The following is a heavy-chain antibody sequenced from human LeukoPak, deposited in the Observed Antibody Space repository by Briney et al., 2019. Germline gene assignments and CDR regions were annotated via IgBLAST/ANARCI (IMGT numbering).Heavy chain of an antibody. V-gene: IGHV4-61*02. CDR2: IYTSGST. D-gene: IGHD1-26*01. CDR1: GGSISSGSYY. Sequence: PSETLSLTCTVSGGSISSGSYYWSWIRQPAGKGLEWIGRIYTSGSTNYNPSLKSRVTISVDTSKNQFSLKLSSVTAADTAVYYCAKLADGIVGTTRDYWGQGTLVTVSS. CDR3: AKLADGIVGTTRDY. J-gene: IGHJ4*02.